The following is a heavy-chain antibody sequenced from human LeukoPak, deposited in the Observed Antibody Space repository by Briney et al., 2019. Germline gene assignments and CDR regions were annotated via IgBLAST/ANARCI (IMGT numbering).Heavy chain of an antibody. CDR1: GFTFSSYG. CDR2: IRYDGRNK. D-gene: IGHD3-16*01. Sequence: QSGGSLRLSCAASGFTFSSYGMHWVRQAPGKGLEGVTFIRYDGRNKEYADSVRVRFTVSRDNSNNTLYLQMNSLRSDDTAVYYCAKEGAVLGEYYYYYMDVWGKGTTVTVSS. CDR3: AKEGAVLGEYYYYYMDV. J-gene: IGHJ6*03. V-gene: IGHV3-30*02.